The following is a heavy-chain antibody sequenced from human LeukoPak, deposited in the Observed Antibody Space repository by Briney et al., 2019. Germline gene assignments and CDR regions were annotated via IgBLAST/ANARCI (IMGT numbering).Heavy chain of an antibody. CDR3: ACVSSSARGDY. J-gene: IGHJ4*02. D-gene: IGHD6-6*01. CDR2: IIPILGIA. V-gene: IGHV1-69*04. Sequence: PVKVSCKASGGTFSSYAISWVRQAPGQGLEWMGRIIPILGIANYAQKFQGRVTITADKSTSTAYMELSSLRSEDTAVYYCACVSSSARGDYWGQGTLVTVSS. CDR1: GGTFSSYA.